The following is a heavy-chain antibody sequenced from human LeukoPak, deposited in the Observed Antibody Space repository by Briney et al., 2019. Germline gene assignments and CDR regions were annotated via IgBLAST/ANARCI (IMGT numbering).Heavy chain of an antibody. CDR2: ISSSGSTI. CDR3: ARVLYSNYLEY. D-gene: IGHD4-11*01. CDR1: GFTFSDYY. V-gene: IGHV3-11*04. J-gene: IGHJ4*02. Sequence: GGSLRLSCAASGFTFSDYYMSWIRHAPGKGLEWVSYISSSGSTIYYADSVKGRFTISRDNAKNSLYLQMNSLRAEDTAVYYCARVLYSNYLEYWGQGTLATVSS.